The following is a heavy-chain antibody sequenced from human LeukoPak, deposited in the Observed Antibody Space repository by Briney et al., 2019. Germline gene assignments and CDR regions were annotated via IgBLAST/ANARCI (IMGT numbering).Heavy chain of an antibody. J-gene: IGHJ4*02. Sequence: PVRCLRLSCAASGFTFSSYSINWVRRAPGKGLEWVSYITSSASTIYSADSLKGRLTFSRDHAKNSLYLKITSLTAVDTGVYYCARGPVVGANGWHCGRGGEGTLVTVSS. CDR2: ITSSASTI. CDR3: ARGPVVGANGWHCGR. CDR1: GFTFSSYS. D-gene: IGHD1-26*01. V-gene: IGHV3-48*01.